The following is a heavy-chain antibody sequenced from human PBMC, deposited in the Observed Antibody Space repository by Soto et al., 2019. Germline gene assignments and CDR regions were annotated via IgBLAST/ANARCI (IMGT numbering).Heavy chain of an antibody. CDR2: ISNDGSDK. Sequence: QPGGSLRLSCAASGFTFNNYGMHWVRQAPGKGLEWVATISNDGSDKYYADSVKGRLTISRDNSKNTVYLQMNSLRAEDTALYYCAKDQGIAASHGVDWGQGTMVTVSS. D-gene: IGHD6-13*01. CDR1: GFTFNNYG. J-gene: IGHJ3*01. V-gene: IGHV3-30*18. CDR3: AKDQGIAASHGVD.